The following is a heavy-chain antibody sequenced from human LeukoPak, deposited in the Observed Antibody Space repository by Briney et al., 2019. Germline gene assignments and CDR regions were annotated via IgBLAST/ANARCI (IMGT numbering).Heavy chain of an antibody. D-gene: IGHD3-22*01. CDR2: IIPIFGTA. CDR3: AGNKGIVVARLDY. Sequence: GASVKVSCEASGGTFSSYAISWVRQAPGQGLEWMGGIIPIFGTANYAQKFQGRVTITADESTSTAYMELSSLRSEDTAVYYCAGNKGIVVARLDYWGQGTLVTVSS. J-gene: IGHJ4*02. V-gene: IGHV1-69*13. CDR1: GGTFSSYA.